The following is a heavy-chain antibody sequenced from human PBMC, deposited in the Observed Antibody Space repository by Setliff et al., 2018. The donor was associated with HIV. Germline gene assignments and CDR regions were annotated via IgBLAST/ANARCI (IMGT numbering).Heavy chain of an antibody. CDR3: ARLGAEDFSDYDWVDY. Sequence: ETLSLTCAVYGGSFSGYYWSWIRQPPGKGLEWIGEINHSGDTNYNPSLKSRVTISVDTSKNQFSLNLNSVTAADTAVYYCARLGAEDFSDYDWVDYWGQGTLVTAPQ. D-gene: IGHD5-12*01. J-gene: IGHJ4*02. CDR2: INHSGDT. CDR1: GGSFSGYY. V-gene: IGHV4-34*01.